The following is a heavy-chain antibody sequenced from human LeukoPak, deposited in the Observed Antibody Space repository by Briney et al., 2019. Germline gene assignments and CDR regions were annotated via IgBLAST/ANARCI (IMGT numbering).Heavy chain of an antibody. V-gene: IGHV3-23*01. D-gene: IGHD3-10*01. J-gene: IGHJ4*02. Sequence: GGSLRLSCAASGFTFSSYAMSWVRQAPGKGLEWVSGISGSGGSTYYADSVKGRFTISRDNSKNTLYLQMNSLRAEDTAVYYCAKAHITMVRGVISQPGYYFDYWGQGTLVTVSS. CDR1: GFTFSSYA. CDR3: AKAHITMVRGVISQPGYYFDY. CDR2: ISGSGGST.